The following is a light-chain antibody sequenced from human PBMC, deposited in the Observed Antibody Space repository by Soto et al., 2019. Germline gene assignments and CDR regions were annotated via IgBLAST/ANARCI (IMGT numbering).Light chain of an antibody. Sequence: QAVVTQPPSVSADPGQTVTISCSGSSSNIGNNYVSWYQHLPGTAPKLLIYDNTKRPSGIPNRFSGSKSGTSATLGISGIQTGDEADYYCGSWDSSLSGVIFGGGTKLTV. CDR3: GSWDSSLSGVI. CDR2: DNT. J-gene: IGLJ2*01. V-gene: IGLV1-51*01. CDR1: SSNIGNNY.